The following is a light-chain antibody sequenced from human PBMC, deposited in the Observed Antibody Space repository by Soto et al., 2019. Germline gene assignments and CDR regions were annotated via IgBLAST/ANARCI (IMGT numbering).Light chain of an antibody. CDR3: QQSYSTPPGFT. CDR2: AAS. CDR1: QSISSY. J-gene: IGKJ3*01. V-gene: IGKV1-39*01. Sequence: DIQMTQSPSSLSASVGDRVTITCRASQSISSYLNWYQQKPGKAPKLLIYAASSLQSGVPSRFSGSGSGPDFTLTISSLQPEDFATYYCQQSYSTPPGFTFGPGTKVDIK.